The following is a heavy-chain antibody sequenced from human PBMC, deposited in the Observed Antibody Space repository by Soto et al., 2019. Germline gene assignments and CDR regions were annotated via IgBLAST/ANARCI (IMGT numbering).Heavy chain of an antibody. CDR3: AKHSEYQLLSWLDP. D-gene: IGHD2-2*01. CDR2: ISAGGGNT. J-gene: IGHJ5*02. Sequence: EVQLLESGGGLVQPGGSLRLSCAASGFSFSTYAMSWVRQARGKGLEWVSGISAGGGNTYYADSVRGRFTISRDNSKNTVDLEISSLRSEDTALYYCAKHSEYQLLSWLDPWGLGTLVTVSS. CDR1: GFSFSTYA. V-gene: IGHV3-23*01.